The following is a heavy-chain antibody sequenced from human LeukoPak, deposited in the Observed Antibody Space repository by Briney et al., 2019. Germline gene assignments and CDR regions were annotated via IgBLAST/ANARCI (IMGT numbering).Heavy chain of an antibody. Sequence: PSETLSLTCTVSGYSISSGYYWGWIRQPPGKGLEWIGSIYYSGSTYYNPSLKSRVTISVDTSKNKFSLKLSSVTAADTAVYYCAREQRGYSYAALDYWGQGTLVTVSS. J-gene: IGHJ4*02. CDR1: GYSISSGYY. D-gene: IGHD5-18*01. V-gene: IGHV4-38-2*02. CDR3: AREQRGYSYAALDY. CDR2: IYYSGST.